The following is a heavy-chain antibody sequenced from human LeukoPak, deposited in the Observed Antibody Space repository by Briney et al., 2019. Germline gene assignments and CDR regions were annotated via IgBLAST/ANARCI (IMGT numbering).Heavy chain of an antibody. CDR1: GGSISSTSYY. CDR2: IYYSGST. V-gene: IGHV4-39*01. CDR3: AFSYYDFWSGYFSGPYYYYMDV. D-gene: IGHD3-3*01. J-gene: IGHJ6*03. Sequence: SETLSLTCTVSGGSISSTSYYWGWIRQPPGKGLEWIGSIYYSGSTYYNPSLKSRVTISVDTSKNQFSLKLSSVTAADTAVYYCAFSYYDFWSGYFSGPYYYYMDVWGKGTTVTVSS.